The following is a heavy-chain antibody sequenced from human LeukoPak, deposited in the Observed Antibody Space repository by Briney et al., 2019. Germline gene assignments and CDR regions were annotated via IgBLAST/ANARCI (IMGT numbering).Heavy chain of an antibody. CDR2: ISTSSSYT. V-gene: IGHV3-11*06. D-gene: IGHD5/OR15-5a*01. J-gene: IGHJ4*02. Sequence: GGSLRLSCAASGFTFSNYYMSWIRQAPGKGLEWVSYISTSSSYTNYADSVKGRFTISRDNAKNSLYLQMNSLRAEDTAVYYCVRTSSSVLDYWGQGTLVTVSS. CDR3: VRTSSSVLDY. CDR1: GFTFSNYY.